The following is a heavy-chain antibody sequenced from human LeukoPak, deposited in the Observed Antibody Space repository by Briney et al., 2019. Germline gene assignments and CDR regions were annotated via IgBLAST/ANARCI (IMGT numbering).Heavy chain of an antibody. V-gene: IGHV3-30*04. J-gene: IGHJ6*03. CDR3: ARGGDSSSWRPYYYYYYMDV. D-gene: IGHD6-13*01. CDR1: GFTFSSYA. Sequence: PGGSLRLSCAASGFTFSSYAMHWVRQAPGKGLEWVAVISYDGSNKYYADSVKGRFTISRDNSKNALYLQMNSLRAEDTAVYYCARGGDSSSWRPYYYYYYMDVWGKGTTVTVSS. CDR2: ISYDGSNK.